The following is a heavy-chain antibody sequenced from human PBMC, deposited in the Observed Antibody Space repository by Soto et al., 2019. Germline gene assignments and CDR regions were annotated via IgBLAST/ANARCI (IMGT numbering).Heavy chain of an antibody. Sequence: EVQLLESGGGLAQPGGSLRLSCVASEFTFSWFAMTWVRQAPGKGLGWVSNIFGPGGSNYADSVKGRFTISRDNSANTLYLQMSSRRAEDTAVYYGAKARGFTPPYYFDHWGPGILVTVSS. CDR3: AKARGFTPPYYFDH. CDR2: IFGPGGS. V-gene: IGHV3-23*01. CDR1: EFTFSWFA. D-gene: IGHD3-22*01. J-gene: IGHJ4*02.